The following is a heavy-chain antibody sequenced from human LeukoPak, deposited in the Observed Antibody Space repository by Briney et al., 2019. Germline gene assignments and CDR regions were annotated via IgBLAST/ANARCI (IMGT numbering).Heavy chain of an antibody. D-gene: IGHD2-15*01. CDR2: VSYDGSNK. CDR1: GFTFRTYA. CDR3: ARDRGGGTTGWFDP. J-gene: IGHJ5*02. Sequence: PGRSLRLPCVVSGFTFRTYAMHWVRQAPGKGLEWVAVVSYDGSNKYYADSVQGRFTISRDNSRNTLHLQMNSLRAEDTAVYYCARDRGGGTTGWFDPWGQGTLVTVSS. V-gene: IGHV3-30-3*01.